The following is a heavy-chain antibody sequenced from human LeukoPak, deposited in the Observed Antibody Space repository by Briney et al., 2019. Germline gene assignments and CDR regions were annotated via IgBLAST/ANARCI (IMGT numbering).Heavy chain of an antibody. V-gene: IGHV3-11*04. Sequence: PSETLSLTCAVYGGSFSGYYWSWIRQPPGKGLEWVSYISSSGSTIYYADSVKGRFTISRDNAKNSLYLQMNSLRAEDTAVYYCARDYYDSSGYYIGAYYFDYWGQGTLVTVSS. CDR2: ISSSGSTI. J-gene: IGHJ4*02. D-gene: IGHD3-22*01. CDR3: ARDYYDSSGYYIGAYYFDY. CDR1: GGSFSGYY.